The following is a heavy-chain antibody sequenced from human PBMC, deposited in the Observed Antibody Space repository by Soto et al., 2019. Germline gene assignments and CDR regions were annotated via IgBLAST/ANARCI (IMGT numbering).Heavy chain of an antibody. Sequence: EVQLVESGGGLEQPGGSLRLSCAASGFTFSTYWMHWIRQVPGKGLEWVSRINSDASHTYYADSVKGRFTISRDNAKNNLHLEMNSLRAEDTAVYYCVRDGHCMTTSCYGNWFDPWGQGTLVTVSS. CDR2: INSDASHT. J-gene: IGHJ5*02. D-gene: IGHD2-2*01. V-gene: IGHV3-74*01. CDR1: GFTFSTYW. CDR3: VRDGHCMTTSCYGNWFDP.